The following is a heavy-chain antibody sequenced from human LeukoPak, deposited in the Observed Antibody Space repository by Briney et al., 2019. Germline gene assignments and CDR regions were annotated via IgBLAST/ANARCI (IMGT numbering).Heavy chain of an antibody. CDR3: AREGTTGYALSDS. Sequence: SETLSLTCTVSGASISSGDYYWSWIRQPPGKGLEWIVYISYSGSTYYNPSLKSRATISVGTSKNQFSLRLSPGTAAYTAVYYCAREGTTGYALSDSWGQGTLVTVSS. V-gene: IGHV4-30-4*01. CDR1: GASISSGDYY. D-gene: IGHD3-9*01. J-gene: IGHJ4*02. CDR2: ISYSGST.